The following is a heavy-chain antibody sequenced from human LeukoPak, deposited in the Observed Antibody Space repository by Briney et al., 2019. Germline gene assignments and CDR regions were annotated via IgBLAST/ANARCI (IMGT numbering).Heavy chain of an antibody. CDR3: ATSAGTVFLPRFYFKD. CDR2: VDYSGTT. D-gene: IGHD6-13*01. Sequence: PPETLSLTCTVSGSSITSSGYYWGWIRQPPGKGLEWIGSVDYSGTTYYNPSLKSRVNTSVDMSKNQFSLNLNSVTAADTAVYYCATSAGTVFLPRFYFKDWGQGTLVTVSS. V-gene: IGHV4-39*01. J-gene: IGHJ4*02. CDR1: GSSITSSGYY.